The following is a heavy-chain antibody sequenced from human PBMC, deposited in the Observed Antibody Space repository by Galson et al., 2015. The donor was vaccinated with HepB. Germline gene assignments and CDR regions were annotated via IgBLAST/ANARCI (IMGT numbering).Heavy chain of an antibody. J-gene: IGHJ4*02. Sequence: SLRLSCAASGFTFSTYWMHWVRHAPGKGLAWVSCMNSDGYSISYADSVKGRFTISRDNAKNTLYLQMNNLRADDTAVYYCARARSGYYTIDYWGQGTLVTVSS. CDR2: MNSDGYSI. CDR1: GFTFSTYW. V-gene: IGHV3-74*01. D-gene: IGHD3-3*01. CDR3: ARARSGYYTIDY.